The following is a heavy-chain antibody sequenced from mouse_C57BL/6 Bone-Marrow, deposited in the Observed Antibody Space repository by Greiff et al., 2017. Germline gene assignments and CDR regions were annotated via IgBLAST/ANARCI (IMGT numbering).Heavy chain of an antibody. J-gene: IGHJ4*01. CDR2: ISSGSSTI. CDR1: GFTFSDYG. Sequence: EVKLVESGGGLVKPGGSLKLSCAASGFTFSDYGMHWVRQAPEKGLEWVAYISSGSSTIYYADTVKGRFTISRDNAKNTLCLQMTSLRSEDTAMYYCAKKVYDAMDYWGQGTSVTVSS. CDR3: AKKVYDAMDY. V-gene: IGHV5-17*01. D-gene: IGHD1-3*01.